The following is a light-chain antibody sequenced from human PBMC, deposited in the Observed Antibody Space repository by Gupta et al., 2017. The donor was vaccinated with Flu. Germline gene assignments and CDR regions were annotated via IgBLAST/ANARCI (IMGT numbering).Light chain of an antibody. Sequence: VTLGQADSIACRSSQSLVYKNGISYLAWFKQRPGQSTRRLIYEVSNRESGVPDRFSGSGSVTDFTLKISRIETEDVGVYYYMRGTHPRTFGQGTRLEI. J-gene: IGKJ2*01. CDR3: MRGTHPRT. V-gene: IGKV2-30*01. CDR1: QSLVYKNGISY. CDR2: EVS.